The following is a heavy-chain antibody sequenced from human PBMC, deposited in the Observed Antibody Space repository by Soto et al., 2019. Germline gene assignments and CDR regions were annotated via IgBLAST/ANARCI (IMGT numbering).Heavy chain of an antibody. D-gene: IGHD1-26*01. CDR3: ARDSRRRADSGTRPLYYFDY. Sequence: QVQLKESGPGLVKPSQTLSLTCSVSGGSIGSGDYYWSWVRQSPGKGLEWIGYIYYPGNTYYNPSLGVRVTFSVDTSQNQLSLRLSDVTVADTAVYYCARDSRRRADSGTRPLYYFDYWGQGTLVTVSS. J-gene: IGHJ4*02. CDR2: IYYPGNT. V-gene: IGHV4-30-4*01. CDR1: GGSIGSGDYY.